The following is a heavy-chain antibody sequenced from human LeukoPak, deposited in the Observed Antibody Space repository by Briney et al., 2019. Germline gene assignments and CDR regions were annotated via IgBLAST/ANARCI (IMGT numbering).Heavy chain of an antibody. CDR3: AKDTSYYYDSSGYDDAFDI. CDR1: GFTFDDYA. V-gene: IGHV3-43*02. J-gene: IGHJ3*02. CDR2: ISGDGGST. Sequence: GGSLRLSCPASGFTFDDYAMHWVRQAPGKGLEWVSLISGDGGSTYYADSVKGRFTISRDNSKNSLYLQMNSLRTEDTALYYCAKDTSYYYDSSGYDDAFDIWGQGTMVTVSS. D-gene: IGHD3-22*01.